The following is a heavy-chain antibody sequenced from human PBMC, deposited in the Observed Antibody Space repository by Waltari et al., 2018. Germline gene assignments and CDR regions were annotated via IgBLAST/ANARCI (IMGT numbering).Heavy chain of an antibody. J-gene: IGHJ6*02. D-gene: IGHD3-22*01. Sequence: QVQLVESGGGVVQPGRSLRLSCSASEFPLSSYAIHWARQAPGKGLEWVAVISYDGRNTYYVDSVKGRFTISRDNSKKMLYMEMNGLRAEDTAVYYCARDYCDRTNCHGMDVWGQGTAVTVSS. CDR3: ARDYCDRTNCHGMDV. V-gene: IGHV3-30*04. CDR1: EFPLSSYA. CDR2: ISYDGRNT.